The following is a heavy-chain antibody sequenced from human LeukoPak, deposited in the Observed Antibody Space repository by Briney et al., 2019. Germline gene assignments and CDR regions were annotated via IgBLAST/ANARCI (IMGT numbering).Heavy chain of an antibody. CDR3: ARVLGGSYGTFDY. D-gene: IGHD1-26*01. V-gene: IGHV1-8*03. J-gene: IGHJ4*02. Sequence: ASVKVSCKASGYTFTSYDINWVRQATGQGLEWMGWMNPNSGNTGYAQKFQGRVTITRNTSISTAYMELSSLRSDDTAVYYCARVLGGSYGTFDYWGQGTLVTVSS. CDR2: MNPNSGNT. CDR1: GYTFTSYD.